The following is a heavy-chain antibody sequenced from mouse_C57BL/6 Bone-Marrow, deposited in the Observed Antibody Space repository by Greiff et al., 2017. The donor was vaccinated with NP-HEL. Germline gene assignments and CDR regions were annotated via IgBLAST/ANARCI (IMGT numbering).Heavy chain of an antibody. CDR2: ISSGSSTI. J-gene: IGHJ1*03. V-gene: IGHV5-17*01. Sequence: EVKLMESGGGLVKPGGSLKLSCAASGFTFSDYGMHWVRQAPEKGLEWVAYISSGSSTIYYADTVKGRFTISRDNAKNTLFLQMTSLRSEDTAMYYCARAVVATPRYWYFDVWGTGTTVTVSS. CDR3: ARAVVATPRYWYFDV. D-gene: IGHD1-1*01. CDR1: GFTFSDYG.